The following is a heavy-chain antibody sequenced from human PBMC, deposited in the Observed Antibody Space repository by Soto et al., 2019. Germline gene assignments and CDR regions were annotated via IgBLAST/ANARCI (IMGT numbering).Heavy chain of an antibody. CDR1: GGTFRTYS. CDR2: IIPIFGTI. CDR3: AKGAVAGTPTSYYYYGMDV. J-gene: IGHJ6*02. V-gene: IGHV1-69*12. Sequence: QVQLLQSGAEVKKPGSSVRVSCEASGGTFRTYSISWVRQAPGRGLEWMGEIIPIFGTINYAQKFQGRLTITADESTATVYMDLRSLRSDDAALYYCAKGAVAGTPTSYYYYGMDVWGQGTTVTVSS. D-gene: IGHD6-19*01.